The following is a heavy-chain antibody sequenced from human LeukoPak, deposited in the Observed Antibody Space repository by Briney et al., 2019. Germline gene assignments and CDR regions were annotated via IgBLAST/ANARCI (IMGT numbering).Heavy chain of an antibody. CDR1: GFTFRTYD. CDR3: ARGFGSPDF. V-gene: IGHV3-23*01. Sequence: GGSLRLSCAVSGFTFRTYDMTWVRQAPGKGLEWVSAIGGSGSNTYYADSVKGRFTISRGNSKNTLYLQMSSLRAEDTAVYYCARGFGSPDFWGQGTLVTVSS. CDR2: IGGSGSNT. J-gene: IGHJ4*02. D-gene: IGHD3-10*01.